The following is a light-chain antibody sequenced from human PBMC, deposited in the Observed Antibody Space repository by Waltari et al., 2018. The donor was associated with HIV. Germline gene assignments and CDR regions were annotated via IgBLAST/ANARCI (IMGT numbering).Light chain of an antibody. V-gene: IGLV2-23*02. J-gene: IGLJ2*01. CDR3: CSYAGSPTFVI. CDR1: SSDIGSYNL. Sequence: QSALTPPASASGSLGQSITISCTGTSSDIGSYNLVSWYQQYPGKAPKVIIYDVNKWPSGVSHRFSGFKAANTASLTISGLQAEDEADYYCCSYAGSPTFVIFGGGTKVTVL. CDR2: DVN.